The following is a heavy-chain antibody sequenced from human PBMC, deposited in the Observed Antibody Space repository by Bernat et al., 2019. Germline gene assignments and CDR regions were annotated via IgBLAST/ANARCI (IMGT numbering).Heavy chain of an antibody. D-gene: IGHD2-21*01. CDR2: ISGSGGGT. V-gene: IGHV3-23*04. CDR1: GFTFISYG. J-gene: IGHJ4*02. CDR3: ARETVNCGGDCYDY. Sequence: EVQLVESGGGLVQPGGSLRLSCAASGFTFISYGMSWVRQAPGKGLEWVSGISGSGGGTYYADSVKGRSTISRDNSKNTVYLQMNSLRAEDTAVYYCARETVNCGGDCYDYWGQGTLVIVSS.